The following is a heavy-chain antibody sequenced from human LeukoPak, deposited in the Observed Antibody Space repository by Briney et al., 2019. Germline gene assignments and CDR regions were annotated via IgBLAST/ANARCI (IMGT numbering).Heavy chain of an antibody. V-gene: IGHV3-21*01. Sequence: PGGSLRLSCAASGFTFSNYNMNWVRQAPAKVLEWVSSISGSSSYIYYADSVKGRFTISRDNAKNSLFLQMNSLRAEDTAVYYCARNYYASGSYLYYFDYWGQGTLVTVSS. CDR3: ARNYYASGSYLYYFDY. CDR1: GFTFSNYN. J-gene: IGHJ4*02. CDR2: ISGSSSYI. D-gene: IGHD3-10*01.